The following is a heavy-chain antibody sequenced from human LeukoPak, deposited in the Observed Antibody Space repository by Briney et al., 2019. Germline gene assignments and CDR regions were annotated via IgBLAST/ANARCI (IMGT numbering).Heavy chain of an antibody. V-gene: IGHV3-53*01. CDR3: AIHVLRFLEWFYFDY. D-gene: IGHD3-3*01. J-gene: IGHJ4*02. CDR2: IYSGGST. Sequence: GGSLRLSCAASGFTVSSNYMSWVRQAPGKGLEWVSVIYSGGSTYYADSVKGRFTISRDNSKNTLYLQMNSLRAEDTAVYYCAIHVLRFLEWFYFDYWGQGTLVTVSS. CDR1: GFTVSSNY.